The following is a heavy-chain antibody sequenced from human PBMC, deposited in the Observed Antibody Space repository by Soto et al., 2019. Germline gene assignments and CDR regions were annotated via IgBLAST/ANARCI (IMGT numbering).Heavy chain of an antibody. V-gene: IGHV4-59*01. D-gene: IGHD2-2*01. Sequence: SETLSLTCTVSGGSISSYYWSWIRQPPGKGLEWIGYIYYSGSTNYNPSLKSRVTISVDTSKNQFSLKLSSVTAADTAVYYCARALVECSSTSCYPYYFDYWGQGTLVTVSS. CDR2: IYYSGST. CDR3: ARALVECSSTSCYPYYFDY. CDR1: GGSISSYY. J-gene: IGHJ4*02.